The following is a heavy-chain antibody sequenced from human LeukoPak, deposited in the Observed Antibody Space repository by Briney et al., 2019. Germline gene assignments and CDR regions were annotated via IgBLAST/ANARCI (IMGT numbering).Heavy chain of an antibody. J-gene: IGHJ4*02. D-gene: IGHD4-11*01. CDR1: GGSFSGYY. CDR3: ARFTVTTAY. Sequence: SETLSLTCAVYGGSFSGYYWSWIRQPPGKGLEWIGEINHSGSTNYNLSLKSRVTISVDTSKNQFSLKLSSVTAADTAVYYCARFTVTTAYWGQGTLVTVSS. V-gene: IGHV4-34*01. CDR2: INHSGST.